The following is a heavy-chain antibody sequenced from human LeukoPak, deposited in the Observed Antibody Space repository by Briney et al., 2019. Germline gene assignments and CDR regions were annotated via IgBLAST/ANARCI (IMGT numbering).Heavy chain of an antibody. D-gene: IGHD2-2*01. Sequence: GGSLRLSCSASGFTFSSYSMNWVRQAPGKGPEWVSSISSSSSYIYYADSVKGRFTISRDNAKNSLYLQMNSLRAEDTAVYYCARDVGCSSTSCYAIFDYWGQGTLVTVSS. V-gene: IGHV3-21*01. CDR2: ISSSSSYI. CDR3: ARDVGCSSTSCYAIFDY. CDR1: GFTFSSYS. J-gene: IGHJ4*02.